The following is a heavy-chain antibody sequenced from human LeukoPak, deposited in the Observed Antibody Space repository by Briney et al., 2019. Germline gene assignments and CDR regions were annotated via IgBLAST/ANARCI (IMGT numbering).Heavy chain of an antibody. Sequence: TGGSLRLSCVASGFTVSTTYMGWVRQAPGKGLEWVSVIYSGGTTYYADSVKGRFTFSRDNSKNTLYLQMNSLRAEDTAVYYCAKDAFVVVPAAISDAFDIWGQGTMVTVSS. J-gene: IGHJ3*02. CDR1: GFTVSTTY. D-gene: IGHD2-2*01. CDR3: AKDAFVVVPAAISDAFDI. V-gene: IGHV3-53*01. CDR2: IYSGGTT.